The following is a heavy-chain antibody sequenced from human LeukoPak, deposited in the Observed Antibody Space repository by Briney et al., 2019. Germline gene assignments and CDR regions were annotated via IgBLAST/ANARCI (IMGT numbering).Heavy chain of an antibody. CDR2: ITYDGINK. CDR3: ARDYGGVMFDS. V-gene: IGHV3-30-3*01. J-gene: IGHJ4*02. Sequence: PGRSLRLSCAASGFTFSSYAMHWVRQAPGKGLEWVAVITYDGINKYYADSVKGRFTISRDNSKNTLYLQMNSLRAEDTAVYYCARDYGGVMFDSWGQGTLVTVSS. CDR1: GFTFSSYA. D-gene: IGHD4-23*01.